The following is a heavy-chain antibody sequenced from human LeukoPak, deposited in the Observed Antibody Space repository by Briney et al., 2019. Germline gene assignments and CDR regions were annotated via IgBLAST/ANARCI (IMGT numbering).Heavy chain of an antibody. J-gene: IGHJ4*02. V-gene: IGHV3-23*01. CDR1: GFTFGSYA. Sequence: HPGGSLRLSCAASGFTFGSYAMNWVRQAPGKGLEWVSAMSGSGASTNYADSVKGRFTISRHNSKNTLYLQMNSLRAEDTAVYYCAKVSVTGAYYFDYWGQGTLVTASS. CDR3: AKVSVTGAYYFDY. CDR2: MSGSGAST. D-gene: IGHD6-19*01.